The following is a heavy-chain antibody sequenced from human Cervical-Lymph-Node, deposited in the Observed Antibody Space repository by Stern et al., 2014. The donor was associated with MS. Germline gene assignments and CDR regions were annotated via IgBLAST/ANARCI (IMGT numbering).Heavy chain of an antibody. D-gene: IGHD3-22*01. V-gene: IGHV3-30*18. CDR3: AKDRGMIVVVTYSLDS. CDR2: ISYDGSNA. CDR1: GFSFSSYG. Sequence: VQLVESGGGVVQPGRSLRLSCVASGFSFSSYGMHWVRQAPGKGLEGVAVISYDGSNAYYADSVKGRFTISRDNSKNTLYLQLNSLRPEDTAVYYCAKDRGMIVVVTYSLDSWGQGTLVTVSS. J-gene: IGHJ4*02.